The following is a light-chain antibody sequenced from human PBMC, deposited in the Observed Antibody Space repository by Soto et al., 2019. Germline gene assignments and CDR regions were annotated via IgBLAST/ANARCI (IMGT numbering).Light chain of an antibody. J-gene: IGLJ2*01. CDR1: SSNIGSNY. CDR3: AAWDDSLSGVL. Sequence: QSVLSQPPSASGTPGQRVTVPCSGSSSNIGSNYVYWYQQLPSTAPKLLIYRSNQRPSGVPDRFTGSKSGTSASLVISGLRSEDEADYFCAAWDDSLSGVLFGGGTKLTVL. V-gene: IGLV1-47*01. CDR2: RSN.